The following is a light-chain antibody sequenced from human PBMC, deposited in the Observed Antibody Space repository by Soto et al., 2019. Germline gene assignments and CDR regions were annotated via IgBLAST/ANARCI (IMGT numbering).Light chain of an antibody. Sequence: QSVLTQPPSASGTPGQRVTISCSGSSSNIAPNTVNWYQHLPGAAPQLLIFANDRRPSGVPDRFSGSRSGTSASLANSGLQSEDEADYYCAAWDDSLNGYVFGTGTKVTVL. CDR3: AAWDDSLNGYV. CDR1: SSNIAPNT. CDR2: AND. J-gene: IGLJ1*01. V-gene: IGLV1-44*01.